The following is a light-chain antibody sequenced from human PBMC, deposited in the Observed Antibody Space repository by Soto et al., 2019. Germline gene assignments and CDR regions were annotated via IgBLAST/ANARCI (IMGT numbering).Light chain of an antibody. J-gene: IGLJ2*01. CDR2: DVS. V-gene: IGLV2-14*01. Sequence: QSVLTQPASVSGSPGQSITISCTGTSSDVGDYNYVSWYQQHPGKAPKLMIYDVSNRPSGVSNRFSGSKSGNTASLTISGLQAEDEADYYCSSYTSSSTLDFGGGTKLTVL. CDR3: SSYTSSSTLD. CDR1: SSDVGDYNY.